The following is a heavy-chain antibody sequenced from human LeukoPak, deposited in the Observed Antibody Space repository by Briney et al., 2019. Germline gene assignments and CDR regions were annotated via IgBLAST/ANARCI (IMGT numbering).Heavy chain of an antibody. CDR3: ARDQDGDYAGY. Sequence: RASVKVSCKASGYTFTSYGISWVRQAPGQGLEWMGWISAYNGNTNYAQKLQGRVTMTTDTSASTAYMELRSLRSDDTAVYYCARDQDGDYAGYWGQGTLVTVSS. D-gene: IGHD4-17*01. CDR1: GYTFTSYG. CDR2: ISAYNGNT. J-gene: IGHJ4*02. V-gene: IGHV1-18*01.